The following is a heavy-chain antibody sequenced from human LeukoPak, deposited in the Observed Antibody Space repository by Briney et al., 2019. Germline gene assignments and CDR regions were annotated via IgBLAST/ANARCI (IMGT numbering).Heavy chain of an antibody. V-gene: IGHV4-34*01. CDR3: ATLSLWFGESGFDP. D-gene: IGHD3-10*01. Sequence: SSETLSLTCAVYGGSFSGYYWSWIRQPPGKGLEWIGEINHSGSTNYNPSLKSRVTISVDTSKNQFSLKLSSVTAADTAVYYCATLSLWFGESGFDPWGQGTLVTVSS. CDR1: GGSFSGYY. CDR2: INHSGST. J-gene: IGHJ5*02.